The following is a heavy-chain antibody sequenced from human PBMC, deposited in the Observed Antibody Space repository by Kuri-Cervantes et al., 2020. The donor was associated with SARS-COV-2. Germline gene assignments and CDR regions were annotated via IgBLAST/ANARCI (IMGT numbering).Heavy chain of an antibody. D-gene: IGHD2-2*01. CDR3: ARDCSTADCKTFGYY. CDR2: IYYTGST. V-gene: IGHV4-59*01. Sequence: SETLSLTCTVSGGSISDYYWRWIRQPPGKGLVWIGDIYYTGSTSYNPSLKSRVAISVDTSKNQFSLKLTSVTAADTAVYYCARDCSTADCKTFGYYWGRGTLVTVSS. CDR1: GGSISDYY. J-gene: IGHJ4*02.